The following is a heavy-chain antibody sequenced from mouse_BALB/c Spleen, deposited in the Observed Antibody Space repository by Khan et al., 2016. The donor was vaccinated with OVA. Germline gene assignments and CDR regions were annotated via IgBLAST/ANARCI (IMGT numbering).Heavy chain of an antibody. CDR1: GYSITSGYY. J-gene: IGHJ3*01. CDR2: ISYDGSN. Sequence: EVQLQESGPGLVKPSQSLSLTCSVTGYSITSGYYWNWIRQFPGNRLEWMGYISYDGSNNYNPSLKNRISLTRDTSKKQFFLNLNSVTTEDTATYYYASKSYGKGAYWGQGTLVTVSA. V-gene: IGHV3-6*02. D-gene: IGHD2-1*01. CDR3: ASKSYGKGAY.